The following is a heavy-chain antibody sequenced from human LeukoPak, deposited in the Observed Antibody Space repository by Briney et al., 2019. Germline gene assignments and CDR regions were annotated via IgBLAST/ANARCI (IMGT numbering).Heavy chain of an antibody. V-gene: IGHV3-74*01. CDR2: INNDGSAT. CDR1: GFTFRSSW. CDR3: ARDLIGRYTFDY. J-gene: IGHJ4*02. D-gene: IGHD3-10*01. Sequence: GGSLRLSCAASGFTFRSSWMHWVRQGPGKGLVWVSRINNDGSATTYADSVKGRFTISRDNSKNTVDLQLNSLRAEDTAVYYCARDLIGRYTFDYCGQGTLVTVSS.